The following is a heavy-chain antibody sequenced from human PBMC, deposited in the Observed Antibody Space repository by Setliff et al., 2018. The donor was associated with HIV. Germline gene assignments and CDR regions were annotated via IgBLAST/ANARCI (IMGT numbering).Heavy chain of an antibody. D-gene: IGHD3-10*01. V-gene: IGHV4-59*08. CDR1: DDSIRSSH. Sequence: SETLSLTCSVSDDSIRSSHWNWVRLPPGKGLEWIGVICDSGRNTDYNPSLKSRATISLETSKMQFSLKLNSVSAADTAVYYCARQPYDSRSFGWFDPWGQGTLVTVSS. J-gene: IGHJ5*02. CDR2: ICDSGRNT. CDR3: ARQPYDSRSFGWFDP.